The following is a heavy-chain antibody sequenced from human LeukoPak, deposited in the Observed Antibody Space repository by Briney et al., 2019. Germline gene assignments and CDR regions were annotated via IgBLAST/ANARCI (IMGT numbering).Heavy chain of an antibody. D-gene: IGHD3-9*01. Sequence: SETLPLTCTVSGGSISSSSYYWGWIRQPPGKGLEWIGSIYYSGSTYYNPSLKSRVTISVDTSKNQFSLKLSSVTAADTAVYYCASRTTFRDYWGQGTLVTVSS. CDR1: GGSISSSSYY. CDR3: ASRTTFRDY. CDR2: IYYSGST. J-gene: IGHJ4*02. V-gene: IGHV4-39*07.